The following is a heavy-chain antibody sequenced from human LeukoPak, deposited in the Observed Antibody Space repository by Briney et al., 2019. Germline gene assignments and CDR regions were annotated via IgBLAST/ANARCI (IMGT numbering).Heavy chain of an antibody. CDR3: GRDPKLGIRGYTYGYIDH. CDR1: GYTFTNDA. CDR2: INTNTGNP. Sequence: ASVKVSCKTSGYTFTNDAINWVRQAPGQGLEWMGWINTNTGNPSYAQGFFTGRYVFSLDTSASTAYLQINGLKADDTAVYYCGRDPKLGIRGYTYGYIDHWGQGTLLTVAS. J-gene: IGHJ4*02. V-gene: IGHV7-4-1*02. D-gene: IGHD5-18*01.